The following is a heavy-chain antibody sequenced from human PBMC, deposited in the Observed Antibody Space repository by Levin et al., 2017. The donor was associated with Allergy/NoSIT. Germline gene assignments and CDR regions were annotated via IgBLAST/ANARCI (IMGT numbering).Heavy chain of an antibody. D-gene: IGHD4-17*01. CDR2: ISYDGSNK. J-gene: IGHJ4*02. CDR1: GFTFSRYA. CDR3: ARGGGDNDDYPPPY. V-gene: IGHV3-30*04. Sequence: PGGSLRLSCAASGFTFSRYAMHWVRQVPGKGLEWVAVISYDGSNKYYADSVKGRFTISRDNSKNTLYLQMNSLRPEDTAVYYCARGGGDNDDYPPPYWGQGTLVTVSS.